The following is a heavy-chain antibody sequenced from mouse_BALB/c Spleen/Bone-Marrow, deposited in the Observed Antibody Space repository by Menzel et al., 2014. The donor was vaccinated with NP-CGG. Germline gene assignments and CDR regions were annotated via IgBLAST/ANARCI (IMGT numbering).Heavy chain of an antibody. D-gene: IGHD2-2*01. J-gene: IGHJ4*01. CDR3: AKRDIYYGYDGNAMDY. V-gene: IGHV1-4*01. Sequence: QVQLQQSGAELARPGASVKMSCKASGYTFTTYTMHWVKQRPGQGLEWIRYINPSSGYTNYNQKFKDKATLTADKSSSTAYMQLSSLTSEDSAVYFCAKRDIYYGYDGNAMDYWGQGTSVTVSS. CDR1: GYTFTTYT. CDR2: INPSSGYT.